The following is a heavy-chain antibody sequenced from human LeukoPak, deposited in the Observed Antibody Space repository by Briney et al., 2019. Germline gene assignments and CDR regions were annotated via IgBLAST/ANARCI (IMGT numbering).Heavy chain of an antibody. J-gene: IGHJ2*01. CDR3: AREWFGELLEIYWYFDL. V-gene: IGHV3-7*03. D-gene: IGHD3-10*01. CDR1: GFTFSSYW. CDR2: IKQDGSEK. Sequence: PGGSLRLSCAASGFTFSSYWMSWVRQAPGKGLKWVANIKQDGSEKYYVDSVKGRFTISRDNAKNSLYLQMNSLRAEDTAVYYCAREWFGELLEIYWYFDLWGRGTLVTVSS.